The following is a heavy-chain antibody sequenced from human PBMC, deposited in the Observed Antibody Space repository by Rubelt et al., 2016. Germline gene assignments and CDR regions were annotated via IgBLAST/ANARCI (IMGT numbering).Heavy chain of an antibody. D-gene: IGHD6-19*01. Sequence: QVQLRDSGPGLVKPSGTLSLTCAVSGGSISRGNWWSWVRQPPGKALEWIGYIYYSCSTNYHPSLARRVTISINTSKNQFSLKLGSGTAADTAVYFCARFVTGWAAFHYWGQGTLVTVSS. CDR3: ARFVTGWAAFHY. CDR2: IYYSCST. V-gene: IGHV4-4*02. CDR1: GGSISRGNW. J-gene: IGHJ4*02.